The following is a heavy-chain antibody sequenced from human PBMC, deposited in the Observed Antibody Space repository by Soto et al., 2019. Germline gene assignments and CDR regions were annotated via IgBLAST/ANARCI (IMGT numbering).Heavy chain of an antibody. CDR1: GGNFSNYT. Sequence: SVKVSCKASGGNFSNYTIGWLRQAPGQGLEWMGGIIPVFVKANYAQKFQGRVTITADESTSTAYMELSSLISDDTAVYYCARDAHFDSRGYQYWGEVTLVTVPS. CDR3: ARDAHFDSRGYQY. J-gene: IGHJ4*02. CDR2: IIPVFVKA. D-gene: IGHD3-22*01. V-gene: IGHV1-69*13.